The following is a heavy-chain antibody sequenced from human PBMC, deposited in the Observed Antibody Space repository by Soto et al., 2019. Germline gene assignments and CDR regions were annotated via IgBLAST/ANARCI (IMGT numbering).Heavy chain of an antibody. J-gene: IGHJ4*02. D-gene: IGHD6-13*01. CDR1: GGSISSYY. V-gene: IGHV4-59*01. CDR2: IYYSGST. Sequence: SETLSLTCTVSGGSISSYYWSWIRQPPGKGLEWIGYIYYSGSTNYNPSLKSRVTISVDTSKNQFSLKLSSVTAADTAVYYCARVSPAAAGTPAFDYWGQGTLVTVSS. CDR3: ARVSPAAAGTPAFDY.